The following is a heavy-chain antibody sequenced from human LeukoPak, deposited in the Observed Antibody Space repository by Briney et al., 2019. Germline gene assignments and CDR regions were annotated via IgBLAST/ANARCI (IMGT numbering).Heavy chain of an antibody. D-gene: IGHD3-9*01. CDR1: GGSISSSSYY. V-gene: IGHV4-39*01. CDR2: IHTSGST. J-gene: IGHJ2*01. CDR3: ARQYIDILTGYHRGELYWYFDL. Sequence: SETLSLTCTVSGGSISSSSYYWGWIRQPPAKGLEWIGRIHTSGSTNYNPSLKSRVTISVDTSKNQFSLKLSSVTAADTAMYYCARQYIDILTGYHRGELYWYFDLWGRGTLVTVSS.